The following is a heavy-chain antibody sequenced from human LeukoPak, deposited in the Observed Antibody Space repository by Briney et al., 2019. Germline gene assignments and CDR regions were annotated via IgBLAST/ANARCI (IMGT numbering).Heavy chain of an antibody. CDR1: GFTFSSYA. CDR2: ISYDGSNK. J-gene: IGHJ4*02. Sequence: GGSLRLSCAVSGFTFSSYAMQWVRQAPGKGLDWVAVISYDGSNKYYADSVKGRFTISRDNSKNTLYLQMDSLRAEDTAVYSCTRGPYCTSPNCYNPAGYWGQGTLVTVSS. V-gene: IGHV3-30-3*01. D-gene: IGHD2-2*02. CDR3: TRGPYCTSPNCYNPAGY.